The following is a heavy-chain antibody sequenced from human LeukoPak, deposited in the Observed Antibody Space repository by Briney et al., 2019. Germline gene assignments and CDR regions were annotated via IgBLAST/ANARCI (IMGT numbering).Heavy chain of an antibody. Sequence: ASVKVSCKASGGTFTGYFMHWVRQAPGQGLEWMGWINPNSGGTNSAQKFQGRVAMTSDTSISTAYMELSRLRSDDTAVYYCARGTPLYDAFDIWGQGTLVTVSS. CDR3: ARGTPLYDAFDI. J-gene: IGHJ3*02. CDR1: GGTFTGYF. CDR2: INPNSGGT. D-gene: IGHD1-14*01. V-gene: IGHV1-2*02.